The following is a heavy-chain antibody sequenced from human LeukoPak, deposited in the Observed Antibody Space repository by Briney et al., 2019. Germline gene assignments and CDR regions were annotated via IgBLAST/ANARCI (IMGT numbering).Heavy chain of an antibody. Sequence: PGGSLRLSCAASGFTFSDYYMSWIRQAPGKGLEWVSYISSSGSTIYYADSVKGRFTISRDNAKNSLYLQMNSLRAEDTAVYYCARDQRPLSSTSCPDYWGQGTLVTVSS. CDR2: ISSSGSTI. J-gene: IGHJ4*02. D-gene: IGHD2-2*01. V-gene: IGHV3-11*01. CDR3: ARDQRPLSSTSCPDY. CDR1: GFTFSDYY.